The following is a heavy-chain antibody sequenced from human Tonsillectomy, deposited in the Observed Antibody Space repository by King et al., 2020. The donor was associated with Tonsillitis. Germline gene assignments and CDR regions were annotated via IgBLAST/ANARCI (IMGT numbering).Heavy chain of an antibody. CDR2: INSDGSNT. D-gene: IGHD2-2*01. CDR3: ASFPRDCSSTSCLGY. CDR1: GFTFSSYW. J-gene: IGHJ4*02. V-gene: IGHV3-74*03. Sequence: EVQLVESGGGLVQPGGSLRLSCAASGFTFSSYWMHWVRQAPGKGLVWVSRINSDGSNTKYADSVKGRFTISRDNPKNTLYLQMNSLRAEDTAVYYCASFPRDCSSTSCLGYWGQGTLVTVSS.